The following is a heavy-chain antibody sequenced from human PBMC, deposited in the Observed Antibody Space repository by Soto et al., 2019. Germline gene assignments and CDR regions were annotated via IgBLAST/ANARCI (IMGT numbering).Heavy chain of an antibody. V-gene: IGHV3-30-3*01. D-gene: IGHD3-16*01. CDR1: GFTFSSYA. CDR3: ARPEEAHYVWGSYVDY. CDR2: ISYDGSNK. Sequence: QVQLVESGGGVVQPGRSLRLSCAASGFTFSSYAMHWVRQAPGKGLEWVAVISYDGSNKYYADSVKGRFTISRDNSKNTLYLQMNSLRAEDTAVYYCARPEEAHYVWGSYVDYWGQGPLVTVSS. J-gene: IGHJ4*02.